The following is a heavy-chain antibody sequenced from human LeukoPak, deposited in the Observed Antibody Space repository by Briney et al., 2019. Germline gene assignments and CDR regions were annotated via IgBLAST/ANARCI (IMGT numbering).Heavy chain of an antibody. CDR3: ARRVSGGLDYFDY. CDR1: GGSISSSSYY. V-gene: IGHV4-39*02. J-gene: IGHJ4*02. D-gene: IGHD3-10*01. Sequence: PSETLSLTCTVSGGSISSSSYYWGWIRQPPGKGREWSGSIYYSGSTYDNPSLNSGVTISGDTSKNHYSLKLSSVTAADTAVYYCARRVSGGLDYFDYWGQGTLVTVSS. CDR2: IYYSGST.